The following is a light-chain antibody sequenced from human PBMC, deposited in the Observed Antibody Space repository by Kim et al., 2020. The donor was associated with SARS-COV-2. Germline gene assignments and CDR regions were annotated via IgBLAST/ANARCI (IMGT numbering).Light chain of an antibody. Sequence: SVGNRVTITCRASQSIGDYLNWYQHRPGKAPKLLIHAASSLQSDVPSRFSGSGSGTDFTLTISGLLPEDFTTYFCQQSYSTPHITFGPGTRLEIK. CDR2: AAS. CDR3: QQSYSTPHIT. V-gene: IGKV1-39*01. J-gene: IGKJ5*01. CDR1: QSIGDY.